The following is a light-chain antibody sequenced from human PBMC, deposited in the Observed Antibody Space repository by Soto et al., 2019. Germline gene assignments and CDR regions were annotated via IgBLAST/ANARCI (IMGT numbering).Light chain of an antibody. CDR1: QSVSNNY. CDR2: GAS. V-gene: IGKV3-20*01. J-gene: IGKJ1*01. CDR3: QQYCSSQT. Sequence: EILLTPSPCTLSLSPRERATLSCRASQSVSNNYLAWYQQKPGLAPRLLIYGASSRATGIPDRFSGSGSGTDVTLTIIRLEPEDMAVYYCQQYCSSQTFGQGTKVDIK.